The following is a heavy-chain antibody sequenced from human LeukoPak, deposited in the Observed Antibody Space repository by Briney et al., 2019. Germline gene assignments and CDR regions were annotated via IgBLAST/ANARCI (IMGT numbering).Heavy chain of an antibody. J-gene: IGHJ4*02. V-gene: IGHV3-21*01. Sequence: PGGSLRLSCAASGFTFSSYSMNWVRQAPGKGLEWVSSISSSSSYIYYADSVKGRFTISRDNAKNSLYLQMNSLRAEDTAVYYCARIGGGKRQYYFDYWGQGTLVTVSS. D-gene: IGHD4-23*01. CDR2: ISSSSSYI. CDR3: ARIGGGKRQYYFDY. CDR1: GFTFSSYS.